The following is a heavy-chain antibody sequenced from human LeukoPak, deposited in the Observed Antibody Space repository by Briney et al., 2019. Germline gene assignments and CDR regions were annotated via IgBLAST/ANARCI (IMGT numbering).Heavy chain of an antibody. J-gene: IGHJ4*02. CDR1: GGTFSSYA. V-gene: IGHV1-69*13. CDR3: ARGIEEYQLLYYFDY. D-gene: IGHD2-2*02. Sequence: GASVKVSCKASGGTFSSYAISWVRRAPGQGLEWMGGIIPIFGTANYAQKFQGRVTITADESTSTAYMELSSLRSEDTAVYYCARGIEEYQLLYYFDYWGQGTLVTVSS. CDR2: IIPIFGTA.